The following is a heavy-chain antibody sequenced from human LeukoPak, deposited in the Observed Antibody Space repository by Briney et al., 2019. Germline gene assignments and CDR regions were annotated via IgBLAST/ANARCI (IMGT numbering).Heavy chain of an antibody. V-gene: IGHV3-7*03. CDR1: GFTFSSSA. CDR2: IKLDGSEK. J-gene: IGHJ4*02. CDR3: ARDQYDTWSRRGNFDS. D-gene: IGHD3-3*01. Sequence: GGSLRLSCAASGFTFSSSAMHWVRQAPGKGLEWVANIKLDGSEKNYVDSVKGRFTISRDNTKNSLYLQMNNLRVEDTAVFYCARDQYDTWSRRGNFDSWGQGTLVIVSS.